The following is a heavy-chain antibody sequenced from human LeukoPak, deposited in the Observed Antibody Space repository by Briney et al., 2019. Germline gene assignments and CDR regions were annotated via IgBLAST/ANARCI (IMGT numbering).Heavy chain of an antibody. CDR2: IYTSGST. Sequence: SSETLSLTCTVSGGSISSGSYYWSWIRQPAGKGLEWIGRIYTSGSTNYNPSLKSRVTISVDTSKNQFSLKLSSVTAADTAVYYCARGAAARPRWFDPWGQGTLVTVSS. J-gene: IGHJ5*02. D-gene: IGHD6-6*01. CDR1: GGSISSGSYY. V-gene: IGHV4-61*02. CDR3: ARGAAARPRWFDP.